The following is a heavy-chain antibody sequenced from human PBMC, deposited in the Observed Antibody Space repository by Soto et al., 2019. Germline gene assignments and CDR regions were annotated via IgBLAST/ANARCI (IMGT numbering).Heavy chain of an antibody. CDR3: ARLPSRHLVDY. CDR1: GSSINSSGYY. V-gene: IGHV4-39*01. CDR2: MFYGVST. D-gene: IGHD3-3*02. J-gene: IGHJ4*02. Sequence: SETLSLTCTVSGSSINSSGYYWGWIRQPPGKGLEWIGSMFYGVSTYYNPSLKSRVTVSVVTSKNQFSLNLRSVTAADTAVYYCARLPSRHLVDYWGQGTLVTVS.